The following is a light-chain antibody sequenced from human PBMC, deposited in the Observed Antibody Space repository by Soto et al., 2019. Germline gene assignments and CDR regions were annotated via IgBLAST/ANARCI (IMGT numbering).Light chain of an antibody. J-gene: IGKJ4*01. CDR1: QSISSW. CDR2: KAS. CDR3: QQDESYPMT. Sequence: DSQMTQYPSTLSASVGDRVTITCRASQSISSWLAWYQQKPGKAPKLLISKASTLQSGVPPRFSGSGSGTEFTLTISGLQPDDFAAYYCQQDESYPMTFGGGTKVEIK. V-gene: IGKV1-5*03.